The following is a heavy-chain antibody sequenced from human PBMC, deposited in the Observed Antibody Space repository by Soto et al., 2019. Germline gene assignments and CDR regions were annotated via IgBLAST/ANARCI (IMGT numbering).Heavy chain of an antibody. CDR3: ARSRGNYDFWSGYYRFYYYYGMDV. V-gene: IGHV4-4*02. J-gene: IGHJ6*02. Sequence: SETLSLTCAFSCGSIISSNWWSWVRRPPGKGLEWIGEIYHSGSTNYNPSLKSRVTISVDKSKNQFSLKLSSVTAADTAVYYCARSRGNYDFWSGYYRFYYYYGMDVWGQRTTVTVSS. CDR2: IYHSGST. D-gene: IGHD3-3*01. CDR1: CGSIISSNW.